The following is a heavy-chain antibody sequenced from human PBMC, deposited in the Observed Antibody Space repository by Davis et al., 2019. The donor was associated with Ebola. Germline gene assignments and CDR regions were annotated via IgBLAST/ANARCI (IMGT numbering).Heavy chain of an antibody. CDR2: IYYSGST. CDR3: ARSELSIPGYFDY. J-gene: IGHJ4*02. Sequence: PSETLSLTCTVSGGSISSYYWSWIRQPPGKGLEWIGYIYYSGSTNYNPSLKSRVTISVDTSKNQFSLKLSSVTAADTAVYYCARSELSIPGYFDYWGQGTLVTVSS. CDR1: GGSISSYY. V-gene: IGHV4-59*01. D-gene: IGHD1-26*01.